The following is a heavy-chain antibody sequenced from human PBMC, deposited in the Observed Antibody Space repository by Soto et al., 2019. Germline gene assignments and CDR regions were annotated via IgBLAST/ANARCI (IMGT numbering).Heavy chain of an antibody. CDR1: GGTFSSYT. Sequence: ASVKVSCKASGGTFSSYTISWVRQAPGQGLEWMGRIIPILGIANYAQKFQGRVTITADKSTSTAYMELSSLRSEDTAVYYCARGRYYYDSSGYGNSDAFDIWGQGTMVTVSS. V-gene: IGHV1-69*02. J-gene: IGHJ3*02. D-gene: IGHD3-22*01. CDR2: IIPILGIA. CDR3: ARGRYYYDSSGYGNSDAFDI.